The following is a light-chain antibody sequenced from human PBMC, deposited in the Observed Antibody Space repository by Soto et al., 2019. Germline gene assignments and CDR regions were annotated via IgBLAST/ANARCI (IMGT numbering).Light chain of an antibody. CDR1: SSDVGSYNL. CDR3: CSYAGSSTLNYA. CDR2: EGS. J-gene: IGLJ1*01. Sequence: QSFLTQPASVSGSPGRSITISCTGTSSDVGSYNLVSWYQQHPGKAPKLMIYEGSKRPSGVSNRFSGSKSGNTASLTISGLQAEDEADYYCCSYAGSSTLNYAFGTGTKVTV. V-gene: IGLV2-23*01.